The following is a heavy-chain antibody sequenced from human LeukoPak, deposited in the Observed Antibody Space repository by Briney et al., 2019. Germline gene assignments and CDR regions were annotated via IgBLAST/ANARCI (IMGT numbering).Heavy chain of an antibody. Sequence: GASVKVSCKASGYTFTGYYIHWVRQAPGQGLEWMGWINPNSGGTNYIQKFQGRVTMTRDMSTSTVYMELSSLRSEDTAVYYCARVDKGSSGYGFDYWGQGTLVTVSS. J-gene: IGHJ4*02. CDR2: INPNSGGT. V-gene: IGHV1-2*02. CDR3: ARVDKGSSGYGFDY. D-gene: IGHD3-22*01. CDR1: GYTFTGYY.